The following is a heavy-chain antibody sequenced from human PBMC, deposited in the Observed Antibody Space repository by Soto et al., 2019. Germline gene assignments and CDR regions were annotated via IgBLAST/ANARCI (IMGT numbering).Heavy chain of an antibody. D-gene: IGHD4-17*01. V-gene: IGHV4-61*01. CDR2: VYYSGTT. Sequence: SETLSLTCSVSGGYVSNKTYYWSWIRQPPGKRLEWIGYVYYSGTTNYNPSLKSRVTISVDLSKNQFSLRLSSVTTADTALYYCARTTAVPNTLRSRYFFDYWGQGTLVTGSS. CDR3: ARTTAVPNTLRSRYFFDY. J-gene: IGHJ4*02. CDR1: GGYVSNKTYY.